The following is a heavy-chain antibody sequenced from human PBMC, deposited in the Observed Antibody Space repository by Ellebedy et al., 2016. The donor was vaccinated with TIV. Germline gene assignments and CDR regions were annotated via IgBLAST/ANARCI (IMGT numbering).Heavy chain of an antibody. J-gene: IGHJ4*02. CDR2: IRGSGDNT. CDR3: AKDTTNWNYGY. CDR1: GFTFSSYA. V-gene: IGHV3-23*01. Sequence: GESLKISCAASGFTFSSYAMSWVRQAPGKGLEWVSGIRGSGDNTYYADSVKGPFTISRDNSKNTLYLQMNSLRAEDTAVYYCAKDTTNWNYGYWGQGTLVTVSS. D-gene: IGHD1-7*01.